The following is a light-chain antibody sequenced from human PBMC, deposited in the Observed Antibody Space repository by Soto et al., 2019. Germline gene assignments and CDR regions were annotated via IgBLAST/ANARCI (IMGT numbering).Light chain of an antibody. CDR2: EVT. V-gene: IGLV2-14*01. Sequence: QSALAQPPSVSGSPGQTITISCTGTSSDVGGYNAVSWYQHHPGKAPKLIIYEVTHRPAGISDRFSASKSGNTASLTISGLQAEDEADYYCNSFRVNRLYVFGTGTKLTVL. CDR1: SSDVGGYNA. CDR3: NSFRVNRLYV. J-gene: IGLJ1*01.